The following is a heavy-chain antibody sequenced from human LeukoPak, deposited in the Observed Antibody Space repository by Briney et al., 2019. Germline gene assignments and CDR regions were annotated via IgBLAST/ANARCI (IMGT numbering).Heavy chain of an antibody. J-gene: IGHJ4*02. CDR2: IYYSGST. Sequence: SETLSLTCTVSGGSISSSSNYWGWIRQPPGKGLEWIGYIYYSGSTNYNPSLKSRVTISVDTSKNQFSLKLSSVTAADTAVYYCARFPASGEMAYYFDYWGQGTLVTVSS. CDR3: ARFPASGEMAYYFDY. V-gene: IGHV4-61*05. CDR1: GGSISSSSNY. D-gene: IGHD5-24*01.